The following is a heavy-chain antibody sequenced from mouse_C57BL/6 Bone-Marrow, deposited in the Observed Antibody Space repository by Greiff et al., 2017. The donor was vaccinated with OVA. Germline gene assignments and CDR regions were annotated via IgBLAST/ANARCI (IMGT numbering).Heavy chain of an antibody. V-gene: IGHV1-15*01. J-gene: IGHJ3*01. CDR1: GYTFTDYE. CDR3: TRERFAY. CDR2: IDPETGGT. Sequence: VQLQESGAELVRPGASVTLSCKASGYTFTDYEMHWVKQTPVHGLEWIGAIDPETGGTAYNQKFKGKAILTADKSSSTAYMELRSLTSEDSAVYYCTRERFAYWGQGTLVTVSA.